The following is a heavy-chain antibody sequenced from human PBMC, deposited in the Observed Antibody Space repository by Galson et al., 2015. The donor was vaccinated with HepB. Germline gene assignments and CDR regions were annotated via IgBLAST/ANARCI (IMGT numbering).Heavy chain of an antibody. V-gene: IGHV4-59*08. D-gene: IGHD2-21*02. CDR1: GGSIDAYY. CDR3: ATSFGDLANFDY. J-gene: IGHJ4*02. Sequence: LSLTCSVSGGSIDAYYWSWLRLSPVKRLEWIGYIYYNGTTEFNPSLRSRVTITIHSSRNHFSLNLRSVTSADTAVYYCATSFGDLANFDYWGQGAPVIVSS. CDR2: IYYNGTT.